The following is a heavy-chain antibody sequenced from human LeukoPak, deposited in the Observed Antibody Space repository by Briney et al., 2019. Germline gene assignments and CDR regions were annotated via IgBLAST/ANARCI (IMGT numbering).Heavy chain of an antibody. CDR3: ARAGGGSSWYFDY. CDR2: ISSSGSTI. Sequence: PGGSLRLSCAASGFTFSSYSMNWVRQAPGKGLEWVSYISSSGSTIYYADSVKGRFTISRDNAKNSLYLQMDSLRAEDTAVYYCARAGGGSSWYFDYWGQGTLVTVSS. CDR1: GFTFSSYS. V-gene: IGHV3-48*04. J-gene: IGHJ4*02. D-gene: IGHD6-13*01.